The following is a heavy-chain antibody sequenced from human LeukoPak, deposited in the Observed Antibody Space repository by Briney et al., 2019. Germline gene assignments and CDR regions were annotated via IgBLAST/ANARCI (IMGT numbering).Heavy chain of an antibody. D-gene: IGHD3-10*01. CDR1: GGSISTYY. J-gene: IGHJ4*02. V-gene: IGHV4-4*07. CDR2: IYTSGST. Sequence: PSETLSLTCTVSGGSISTYYWSWIRQPAGKGLEWIGRIYTSGSTNYNPSLKSRVTMSVDTSENQFSLRLSSVTAADTAVYYCARLNGSGSYAYFDYWGQGSLVIVSS. CDR3: ARLNGSGSYAYFDY.